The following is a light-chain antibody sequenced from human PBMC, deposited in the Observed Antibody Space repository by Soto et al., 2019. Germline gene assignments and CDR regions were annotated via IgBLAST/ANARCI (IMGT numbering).Light chain of an antibody. CDR3: QQSFSNPYT. CDR2: EAS. Sequence: EIVMTQSPATLSVSPGERAALSCRASQSLTRNLAWYQQKPGQAPRLLIYEASTRATGIPARFSGSGSGTEFTLTISSLQSEDFASYYCQQSFSNPYTFGQGTKLEIK. J-gene: IGKJ2*01. V-gene: IGKV3-15*01. CDR1: QSLTRN.